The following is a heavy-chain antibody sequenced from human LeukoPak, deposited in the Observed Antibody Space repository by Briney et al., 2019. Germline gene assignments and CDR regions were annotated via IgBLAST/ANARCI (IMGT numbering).Heavy chain of an antibody. CDR2: ISWNSGSI. D-gene: IGHD6-13*01. V-gene: IGHV3-9*01. J-gene: IGHJ4*02. Sequence: GGSLRLSCAASGFTFDDYAMHWVRQAPGKGLEWVSGISWNSGSIGYADSVKGRFTISRDNAKNSLYLQMNSLRAEDTALYYCAKILQDRYSSSWYYFDYWGQGTLVTVSS. CDR1: GFTFDDYA. CDR3: AKILQDRYSSSWYYFDY.